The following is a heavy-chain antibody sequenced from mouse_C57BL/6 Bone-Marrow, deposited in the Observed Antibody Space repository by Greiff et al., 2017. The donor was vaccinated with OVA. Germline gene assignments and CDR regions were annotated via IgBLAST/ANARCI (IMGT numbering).Heavy chain of an antibody. CDR2: INPNNGGT. CDR1: GYTFTDYY. D-gene: IGHD2-1*01. V-gene: IGHV1-26*01. CDR3: ARSGLLEY. Sequence: EVQLQQSGPELVKPGASVKISCKASGYTFTDYYMNWVKQSHGKSLEWIGDINPNNGGTSYNQKFKGKATLTVDKSSSTAYMELRSLTSEDSAVYYCARSGLLEYWGQGTTLTVSS. J-gene: IGHJ2*01.